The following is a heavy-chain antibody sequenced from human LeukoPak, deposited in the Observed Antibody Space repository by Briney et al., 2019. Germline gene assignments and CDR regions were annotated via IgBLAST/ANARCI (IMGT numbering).Heavy chain of an antibody. J-gene: IGHJ6*02. Sequence: PSETLSLTCTVSGGSISSYYWSWIRQPPGKGLEWIGYIYYSGSTNYNPSLKSRVTISVDTSKNQFSLKLSSVTAADTAVYYCASTYSGYDYGYYYGMDVWGQGTTVTVSS. D-gene: IGHD5-12*01. CDR2: IYYSGST. CDR3: ASTYSGYDYGYYYGMDV. CDR1: GGSISSYY. V-gene: IGHV4-59*08.